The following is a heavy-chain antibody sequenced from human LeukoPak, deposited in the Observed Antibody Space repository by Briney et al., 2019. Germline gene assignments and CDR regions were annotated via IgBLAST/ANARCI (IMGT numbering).Heavy chain of an antibody. CDR3: AKDERGYDCYFDY. CDR1: GFTFSSYA. CDR2: VSGSGSHT. J-gene: IGHJ4*02. D-gene: IGHD5-12*01. Sequence: GGSLRLSCAASGFTFSSYAMSWGRQAPGKGLEWGSSVSGSGSHTYYADSVKGRFTISRDNSKNTLYLQMDSLRAEDAAVYYCAKDERGYDCYFDYWGQGALVTVSS. V-gene: IGHV3-23*01.